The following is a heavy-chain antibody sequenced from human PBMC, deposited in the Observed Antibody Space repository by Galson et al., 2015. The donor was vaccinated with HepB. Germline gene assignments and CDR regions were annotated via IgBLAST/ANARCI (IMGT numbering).Heavy chain of an antibody. CDR3: AKGFDMWLLLSAFDI. CDR2: ISYDGSNK. CDR1: GFTFSSYG. Sequence: SLRLSCAASGFTFSSYGMHWVRQAPGKGLEWVAVISYDGSNKYYADSVKGRFTISRDNSKNTLYLQMNSLRAEDTAVYYCAKGFDMWLLLSAFDIWGQGTMVTVSS. D-gene: IGHD3-22*01. V-gene: IGHV3-30*18. J-gene: IGHJ3*02.